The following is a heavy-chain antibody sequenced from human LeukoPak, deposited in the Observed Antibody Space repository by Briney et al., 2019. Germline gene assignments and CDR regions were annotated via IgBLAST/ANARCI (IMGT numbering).Heavy chain of an antibody. Sequence: GGSLRLSCAASGFTFDDYGMSWVRQAPGKGLEWVSGINWNGGSTGYADSVKGRFTISRDNAKNSLYLQMNSLRAEDTALYYCARDYYDSSGYYPAEYFQHWGQGTLVTVSS. D-gene: IGHD3-22*01. CDR2: INWNGGST. CDR3: ARDYYDSSGYYPAEYFQH. V-gene: IGHV3-20*04. J-gene: IGHJ1*01. CDR1: GFTFDDYG.